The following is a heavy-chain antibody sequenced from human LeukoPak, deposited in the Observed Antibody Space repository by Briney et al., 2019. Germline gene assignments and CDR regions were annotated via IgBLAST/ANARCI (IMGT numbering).Heavy chain of an antibody. CDR1: GGSISSYY. V-gene: IGHV4-59*01. D-gene: IGHD3-22*01. J-gene: IGHJ4*02. Sequence: PSGTLSLTCTVSGGSISSYYWSWIRQPPGKGLEWIGYIYYSGSTNYNPSLKSRVTISVDTSKNQFSLKLSSVTAADTAVYYCARSYYYDSSGYQDRWGQGTLVTVSS. CDR3: ARSYYYDSSGYQDR. CDR2: IYYSGST.